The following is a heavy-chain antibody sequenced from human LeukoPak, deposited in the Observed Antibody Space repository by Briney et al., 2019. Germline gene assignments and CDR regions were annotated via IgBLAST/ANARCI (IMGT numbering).Heavy chain of an antibody. CDR3: AKDLGSSGYWHMGY. CDR2: IRKDGSEK. J-gene: IGHJ4*02. V-gene: IGHV3-7*03. CDR1: GFTFSNYW. Sequence: GGSLRLSCAASGFTFSNYWMNWVRQAPGNALEWVAYIRKDGSEKYYVDSVKGRFTISRDNAKNSLYLQMNSLRAEDTAVYYCAKDLGSSGYWHMGYWGQGTLVTVSS. D-gene: IGHD3-22*01.